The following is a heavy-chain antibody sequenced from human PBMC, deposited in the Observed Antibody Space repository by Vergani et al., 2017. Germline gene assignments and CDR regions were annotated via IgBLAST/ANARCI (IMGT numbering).Heavy chain of an antibody. D-gene: IGHD2-2*01. Sequence: EVQLVQSGAEVKTPGESLKISCKGSGYSFTSYWIGWVRQMPGKGLDWMGIIYPGDSDTRYSPSFQGQVTSSADKSISTAYLQWSSLKASDTAMYYCARGYCSSTSCHSFDYWGQGTLVTVSS. CDR2: IYPGDSDT. CDR3: ARGYCSSTSCHSFDY. V-gene: IGHV5-51*03. CDR1: GYSFTSYW. J-gene: IGHJ4*02.